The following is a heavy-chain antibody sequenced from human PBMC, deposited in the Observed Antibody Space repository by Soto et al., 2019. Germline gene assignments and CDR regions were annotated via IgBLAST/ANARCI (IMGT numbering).Heavy chain of an antibody. J-gene: IGHJ4*02. Sequence: GGSLRLSCAASGFTFTNYAMSWVRQAPGKGLEWVSSVNNGGGITYYADSVKGRFTISRDNSKNTVFLQMDSLRAEDTAAYHCVRGINYIRNWGLGIPVTVSS. CDR3: VRGINYIRN. V-gene: IGHV3-23*01. CDR1: GFTFTNYA. D-gene: IGHD1-26*01. CDR2: VNNGGGIT.